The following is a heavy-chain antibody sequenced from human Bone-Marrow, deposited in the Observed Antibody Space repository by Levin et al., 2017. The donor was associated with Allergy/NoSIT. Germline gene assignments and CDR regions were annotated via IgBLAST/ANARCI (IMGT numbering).Heavy chain of an antibody. CDR3: ARGLYSSGWYDYFQH. D-gene: IGHD6-19*01. Sequence: GESLKISCAASGFTFSSYAMHWVRQAPGKGLEWVAVISYDGSNKYYADSVKGRFTISRDNSKNTLYLQMNSLRAEDTAVYYCARGLYSSGWYDYFQHWGQGTLVTVSS. V-gene: IGHV3-30-3*01. J-gene: IGHJ1*01. CDR1: GFTFSSYA. CDR2: ISYDGSNK.